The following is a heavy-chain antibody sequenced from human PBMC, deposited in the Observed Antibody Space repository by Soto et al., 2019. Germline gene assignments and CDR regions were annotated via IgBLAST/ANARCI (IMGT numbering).Heavy chain of an antibody. Sequence: EVHLLESGGGLVPPGGSLRLSCAASGFTVTSYAMSWVRQAPGKGLEWVSLVSGTGDSTHYANSVRGRFTISRDDSKATLYLQMSVLRAEDTAVYYCAKDNGNYGAGTFSHWGQGTLVTVSS. J-gene: IGHJ4*02. CDR3: AKDNGNYGAGTFSH. CDR1: GFTVTSYA. D-gene: IGHD1-7*01. V-gene: IGHV3-23*01. CDR2: VSGTGDST.